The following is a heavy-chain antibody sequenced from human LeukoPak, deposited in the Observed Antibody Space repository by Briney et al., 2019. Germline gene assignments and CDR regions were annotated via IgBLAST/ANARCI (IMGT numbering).Heavy chain of an antibody. CDR2: IKSDGSRT. CDR1: GFTFSSYW. D-gene: IGHD6-6*01. CDR3: ARESSSSTEVDV. V-gene: IGHV3-74*01. J-gene: IGHJ6*02. Sequence: GGSLRLCCAASGFTFSSYWMHWGRQAPGQGLVLVSRIKSDGSRTSYADSVKGRFTISRDNAKNTLYLQMNSLRAEDTALYYCARESSSSTEVDVWGQGTTVTVSS.